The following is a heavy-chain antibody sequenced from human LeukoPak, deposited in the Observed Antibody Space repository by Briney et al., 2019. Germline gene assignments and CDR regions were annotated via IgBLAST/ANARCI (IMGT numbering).Heavy chain of an antibody. Sequence: PSETLSLTCAVSGGSISSSNWWNWVRQPPGKGLEWIGEIYHSGSTNYNPSLKSRVTMSVDKSKNQFSLRLISLTAADTAVYYCASSPWGGSYYGYWGQGTLVTVSS. CDR3: ASSPWGGSYYGY. J-gene: IGHJ4*02. V-gene: IGHV4-4*02. CDR1: GGSISSSNW. CDR2: IYHSGST. D-gene: IGHD1-26*01.